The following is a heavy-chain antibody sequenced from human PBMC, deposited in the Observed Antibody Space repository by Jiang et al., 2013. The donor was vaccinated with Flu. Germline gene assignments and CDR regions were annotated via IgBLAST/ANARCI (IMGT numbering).Heavy chain of an antibody. CDR3: ARDNWLDSSGWSLPPDY. V-gene: IGHV1-2*02. J-gene: IGHJ4*02. CDR2: INPNSGGT. D-gene: IGHD6-19*01. Sequence: SGAEVKKPGASVKVSCKASGYTFTGYYMHWVRQAPGQGLEWMGWINPNSGGTNYAQKFQGRVTMTRDTSISTAYMELSRLRSDDTAVYYCARDNWLDSSGWSLPPDYWGQGTLVTVSS. CDR1: GYTFTGYY.